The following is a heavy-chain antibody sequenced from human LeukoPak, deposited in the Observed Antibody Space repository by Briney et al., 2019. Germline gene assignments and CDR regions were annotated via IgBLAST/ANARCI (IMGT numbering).Heavy chain of an antibody. J-gene: IGHJ4*02. CDR3: TQGSGQYFDY. Sequence: GGSLRLSCSASGSTFTNAWLNWVRQAPGKGLEWVGRIRSRGDGGTTDFAAPVKGRFTISRDDSKNTLYLQMNSLTSEDTAVYYCTQGSGQYFDYWGQGTLVTVSS. V-gene: IGHV3-15*07. CDR1: GSTFTNAW. D-gene: IGHD2-15*01. CDR2: IRSRGDGGTT.